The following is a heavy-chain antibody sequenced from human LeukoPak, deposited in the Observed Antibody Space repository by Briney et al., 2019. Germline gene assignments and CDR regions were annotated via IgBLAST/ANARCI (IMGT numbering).Heavy chain of an antibody. D-gene: IGHD1-14*01. V-gene: IGHV3-23*01. CDR2: ISGSGGST. CDR3: ARGHRNYETFDI. Sequence: PGGSLRLSCAASGLTFSSYAMSWVRQAPGKGLEWVSAISGSGGSTYYADSVKGRFTISRDNSKNTLYLQMNSLRAEDTAVYYCARGHRNYETFDIWGQGTMVTVSS. CDR1: GLTFSSYA. J-gene: IGHJ3*02.